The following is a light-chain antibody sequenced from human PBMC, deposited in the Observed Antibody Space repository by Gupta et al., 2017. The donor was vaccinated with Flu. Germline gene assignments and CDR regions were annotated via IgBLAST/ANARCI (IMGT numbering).Light chain of an antibody. J-gene: IGKJ2*03. Sequence: EIVMTQSPATLSVSPGERATLSCRASQSVSSNLPWYQQKPGQAPRLLIYGASTRATGIPARFSGSGSGTEFTLTISSLQSEDFAVYYCQQYNNWPPRDSFGQGTKLEIK. CDR3: QQYNNWPPRDS. CDR2: GAS. V-gene: IGKV3-15*01. CDR1: QSVSSN.